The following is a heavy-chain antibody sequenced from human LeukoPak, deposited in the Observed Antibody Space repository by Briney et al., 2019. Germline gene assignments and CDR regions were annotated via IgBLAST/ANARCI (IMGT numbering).Heavy chain of an antibody. D-gene: IGHD6-19*01. CDR2: IWYDGSNK. Sequence: GRTLRLSCAASGFSFNSHGMLWVPQAPGKGLEGVAVIWYDGSNKYYEDSVKGRFTISRDNSKNTLYLQMNSQRVEDTAVNYCARERSAVRLDYWGQGALVTVSS. CDR3: ARERSAVRLDY. V-gene: IGHV3-33*01. J-gene: IGHJ4*02. CDR1: GFSFNSHG.